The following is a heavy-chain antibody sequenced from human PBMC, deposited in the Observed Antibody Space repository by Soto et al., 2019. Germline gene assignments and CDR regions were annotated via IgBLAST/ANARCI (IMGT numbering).Heavy chain of an antibody. CDR3: ARTSQQLLDGMDV. CDR2: IYSGGST. D-gene: IGHD6-13*01. Sequence: AGGSLRLSCAASGFIVSDNYMSWVRQAPGKGLECVSVIYSGGSTYYADSVKGRFTISRDSSKNTLYLQMNSLRAEDTAVYYCARTSQQLLDGMDVWGQGTTVTVSS. CDR1: GFIVSDNY. V-gene: IGHV3-53*01. J-gene: IGHJ6*02.